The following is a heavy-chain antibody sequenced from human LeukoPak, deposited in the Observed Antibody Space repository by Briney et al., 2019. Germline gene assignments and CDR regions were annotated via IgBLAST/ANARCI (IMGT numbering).Heavy chain of an antibody. CDR3: ARARYSTGWYWWFDP. D-gene: IGHD6-19*01. V-gene: IGHV1-69*06. J-gene: IGHJ5*02. CDR2: VIPIFDTT. Sequence: SVKVSCKASGGTFSNYGISWVRQAPGQGLEWMGAVIPIFDTTNYAQKFQGRVTITADKSTSTAYMELSSLRSEGTAVYYCARARYSTGWYWWFDPWGQGALVTVSS. CDR1: GGTFSNYG.